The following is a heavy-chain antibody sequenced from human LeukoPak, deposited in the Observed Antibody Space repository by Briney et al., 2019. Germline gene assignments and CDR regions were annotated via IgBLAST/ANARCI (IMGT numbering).Heavy chain of an antibody. Sequence: SETLSLTCGVSGGSSSISYWRWIRQPPGKGLEWIGQIYHSGGANYNPSLRSRATISIDTSKNQLSLRLSSVTAADTAVYYCARIYCGSGSCFYFDYWGQGTLVTVSS. V-gene: IGHV4-34*01. CDR1: GGSSSISY. CDR2: IYHSGGA. J-gene: IGHJ4*02. CDR3: ARIYCGSGSCFYFDY. D-gene: IGHD2-15*01.